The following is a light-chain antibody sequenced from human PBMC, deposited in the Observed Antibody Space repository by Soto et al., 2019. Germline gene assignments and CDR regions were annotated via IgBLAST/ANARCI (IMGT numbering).Light chain of an antibody. CDR1: QTINNW. J-gene: IGKJ1*01. V-gene: IGKV1-5*03. Sequence: DVQMTQSPSTLSASVGDRVTITCRASQTINNWLAWYQQRPGKAPTFLIYKTSTLETGVPSRFSGSGSGTEFTLTISSLQPEDFAIYYCQQYNTYPWTFCQGTRVEI. CDR3: QQYNTYPWT. CDR2: KTS.